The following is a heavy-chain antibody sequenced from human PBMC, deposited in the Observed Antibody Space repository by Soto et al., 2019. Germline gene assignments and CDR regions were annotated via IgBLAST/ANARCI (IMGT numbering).Heavy chain of an antibody. D-gene: IGHD5-12*01. V-gene: IGHV3-30-3*02. Sequence: GGSLRLSCAASGFTFSSYAMHWVRQAPGTGLEWVAVISYEASNKYYADSVKGRFTISRDKSKNTLYLQMNSLRTEDTAVYYCARVLVWMAIVPFDYWGQGALVTVSS. CDR3: ARVLVWMAIVPFDY. CDR1: GFTFSSYA. J-gene: IGHJ4*02. CDR2: ISYEASNK.